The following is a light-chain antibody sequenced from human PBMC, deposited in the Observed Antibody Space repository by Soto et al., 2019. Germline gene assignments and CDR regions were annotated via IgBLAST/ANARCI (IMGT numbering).Light chain of an antibody. V-gene: IGLV2-8*01. CDR2: EVT. J-gene: IGLJ3*02. CDR3: PLYVGNDIWV. Sequence: QSVLTQPPSASGSPGQSVTISCTGTSSDVGAYKYVSWYQQYPGKAPKLMIYEVTKRPSGVPDRFSGSKSGNTASLTVSGLQGEEEADYPSPLYVGNDIWVFGGGTK. CDR1: SSDVGAYKY.